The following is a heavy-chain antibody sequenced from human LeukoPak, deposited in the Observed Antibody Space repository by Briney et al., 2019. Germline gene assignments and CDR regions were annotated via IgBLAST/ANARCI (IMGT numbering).Heavy chain of an antibody. CDR1: GYSISSGYY. J-gene: IGHJ4*02. CDR3: ARVGYRDLLDY. CDR2: IYHSGST. Sequence: PSETLSLTCTVSGYSISSGYYWGWIRQPPGKGLEWIGSIYHSGSTYYNPSLKSRVTMSVDTSKNQFPLKLSSVTAADTAVYYCARVGYRDLLDYWGQGTLVTVSS. V-gene: IGHV4-38-2*02. D-gene: IGHD5-24*01.